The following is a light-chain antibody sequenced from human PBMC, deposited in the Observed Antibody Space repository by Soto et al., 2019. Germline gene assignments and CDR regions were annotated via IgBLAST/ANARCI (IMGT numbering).Light chain of an antibody. CDR1: QRVSSSY. Sequence: DIVLTQSPGILSLSPGERATLSCRASQRVSSSYLGWYQQKPGQAPRLLIYAASSRATGIPDRFSGSGSGTDFNLTIDRLEPEDFAVYYCQQYGSTPITFGQGNRLEIK. J-gene: IGKJ5*01. CDR2: AAS. CDR3: QQYGSTPIT. V-gene: IGKV3-20*01.